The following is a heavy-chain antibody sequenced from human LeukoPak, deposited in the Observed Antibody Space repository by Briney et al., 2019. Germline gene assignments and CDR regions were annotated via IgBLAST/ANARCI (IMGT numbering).Heavy chain of an antibody. CDR2: ISSSSSTI. D-gene: IGHD6-13*01. Sequence: PGGSLRLSCAASGFTSSSYSMNWVRQAPGKGLEWVSYISSSSSTIYYADSVKGRFTISRDNAKNSLYLQMNSLRAEDTAVYYCASPGIAAAGGFDYWGQGTLVTVSS. J-gene: IGHJ4*02. V-gene: IGHV3-48*01. CDR1: GFTSSSYS. CDR3: ASPGIAAAGGFDY.